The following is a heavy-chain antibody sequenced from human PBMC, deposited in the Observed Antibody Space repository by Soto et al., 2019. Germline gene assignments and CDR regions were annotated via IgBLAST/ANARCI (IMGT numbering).Heavy chain of an antibody. Sequence: GSLRLSCTASGFTFGDYAMSWVRQAPGKGLEWVGFIRSKAYGGTTEYAASVKGRFTISRDDSKSIAYLQMNSLKTEDTAVYYCTSGYSSSWYATYYYYGMDVWGQGTTVTVSS. D-gene: IGHD6-13*01. CDR3: TSGYSSSWYATYYYYGMDV. CDR1: GFTFGDYA. J-gene: IGHJ6*02. V-gene: IGHV3-49*04. CDR2: IRSKAYGGTT.